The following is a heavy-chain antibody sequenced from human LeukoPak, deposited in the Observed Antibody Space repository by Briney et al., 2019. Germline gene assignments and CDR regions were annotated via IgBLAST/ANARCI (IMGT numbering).Heavy chain of an antibody. V-gene: IGHV4-59*01. CDR3: ARGTVILDY. CDR1: GGSISSYY. Sequence: PSETLSLTCTVSGGSISSYYWSWIRQPAGKGLEWIGYIYYSGSTKYNPSLKSRVTISIDTSKNEFSLKLISVTAADTAIYYCARGTVILDYWGQGTLVTVSS. D-gene: IGHD4-17*01. CDR2: IYYSGST. J-gene: IGHJ4*02.